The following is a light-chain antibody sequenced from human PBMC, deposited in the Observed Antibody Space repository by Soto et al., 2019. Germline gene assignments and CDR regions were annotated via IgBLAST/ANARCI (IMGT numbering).Light chain of an antibody. CDR1: QSISIW. V-gene: IGKV1-5*03. Sequence: DIQMTQSPSTVSASVGDRVTITCRASQSISIWLAWYQQKPGKAPKLLIYKASTLESGVPSRFSGSGSGTEFTLTISSLQSEDFAVYHCQQYNNWPQTFGQGTKLEIK. J-gene: IGKJ2*01. CDR2: KAS. CDR3: QQYNNWPQT.